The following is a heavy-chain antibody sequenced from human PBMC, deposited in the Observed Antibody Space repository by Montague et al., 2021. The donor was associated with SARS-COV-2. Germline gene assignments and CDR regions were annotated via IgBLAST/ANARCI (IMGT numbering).Heavy chain of an antibody. Sequence: SETLSLTCTVSGGSISSYYWTWIRQSPGKGLQWIGYIFYTGSTKFNPSLKSRVSMSLDTSKNHFSLRLSAVTAADTARYYCARAQNICFIANCVNYFDLWGLGALVTVSS. CDR2: IFYTGST. J-gene: IGHJ4*02. CDR1: GGSISSYY. CDR3: ARAQNICFIANCVNYFDL. D-gene: IGHD2-15*01. V-gene: IGHV4-59*01.